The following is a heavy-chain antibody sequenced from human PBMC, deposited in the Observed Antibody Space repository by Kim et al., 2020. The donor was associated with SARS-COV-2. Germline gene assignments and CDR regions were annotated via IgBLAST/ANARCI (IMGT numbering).Heavy chain of an antibody. Sequence: GGSLRLSCAASGLTLSSYAMSWVRQAPGKGLEWVSAISGSGGSTYYADSVKGRFTISRDISENTLYLQMNSLRAEDTAVYYCAKTDAADANWGQGTLVTVSS. CDR3: AKTDAADAN. CDR1: GLTLSSYA. J-gene: IGHJ4*02. D-gene: IGHD6-13*01. V-gene: IGHV3-23*01. CDR2: ISGSGGST.